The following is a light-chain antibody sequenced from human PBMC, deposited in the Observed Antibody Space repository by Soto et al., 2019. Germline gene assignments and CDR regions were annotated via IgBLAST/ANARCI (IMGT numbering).Light chain of an antibody. J-gene: IGKJ5*01. CDR3: QQRNYWQVT. CDR2: GAS. CDR1: QSVSSY. V-gene: IGKV3-11*01. Sequence: EIVLTQSPATLSLSPWERATLSCSASQSVSSYLAWYQQKPGQAPRLLIDGASTRATGIPARFSGSGSGTDFTLTISSLEPEDFAVYYCQQRNYWQVTFGQGTRLEIK.